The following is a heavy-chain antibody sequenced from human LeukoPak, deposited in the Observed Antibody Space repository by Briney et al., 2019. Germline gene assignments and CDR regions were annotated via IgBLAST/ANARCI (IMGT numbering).Heavy chain of an antibody. V-gene: IGHV3-30-3*01. J-gene: IGHJ4*02. D-gene: IGHD5-12*01. CDR2: VSYDGGIK. CDR1: GFTFSSYA. Sequence: LPGGSLRLSCAASGFTFSSYAMHWVRQAPGKGLEWVAVVSYDGGIKFSADSVKGRFTISRDNAKNSLYLQMNSLRAEDTAVYYCARVRGYSGYDPQALDYWGQGTLVTVSS. CDR3: ARVRGYSGYDPQALDY.